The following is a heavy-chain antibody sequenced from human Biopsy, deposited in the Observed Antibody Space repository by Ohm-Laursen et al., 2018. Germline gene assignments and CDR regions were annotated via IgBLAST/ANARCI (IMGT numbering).Heavy chain of an antibody. V-gene: IGHV4-39*01. CDR1: GGSISSISTYY. CDR3: ARHPTGFWFDP. J-gene: IGHJ5*02. CDR2: IYNTETT. Sequence: SQTLSLTCTGSGGSISSISTYYWAWLRQPPGKGLEWIGSIYNTETTFYNPSLKSRVTISIDTSTNQFSLKVSSVTAADAALYFCARHPTGFWFDPWGHGTLVTVSS.